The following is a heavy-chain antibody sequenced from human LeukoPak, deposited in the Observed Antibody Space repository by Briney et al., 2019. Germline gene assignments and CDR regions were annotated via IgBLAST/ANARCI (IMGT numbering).Heavy chain of an antibody. CDR1: GGSFSGYY. J-gene: IGHJ6*03. CDR2: INHSGST. Sequence: SETLSLTCAVYGGSFSGYYWSWIRQPPGKGLEWIGEINHSGSTNYNPSLKSRVTISVDTSKNQFSPKLSSVTAADTAVYYCARGAGSYYYYYMDVWGKGTTATVSS. V-gene: IGHV4-34*01. CDR3: ARGAGSYYYYYMDV. D-gene: IGHD1-26*01.